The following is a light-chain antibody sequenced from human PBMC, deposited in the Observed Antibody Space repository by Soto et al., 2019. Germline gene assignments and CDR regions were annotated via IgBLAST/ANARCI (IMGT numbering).Light chain of an antibody. Sequence: IVITQSLSTLSVSPGERATLSCRASQSVSSNLAWYQQKPGQAPRLLIYGASTRATGIPARFSGSGSGTEFTLTISSLQSEDFAVYYCQQYNNWPPLTFGHGTRLEIK. CDR3: QQYNNWPPLT. CDR1: QSVSSN. J-gene: IGKJ5*01. V-gene: IGKV3-15*01. CDR2: GAS.